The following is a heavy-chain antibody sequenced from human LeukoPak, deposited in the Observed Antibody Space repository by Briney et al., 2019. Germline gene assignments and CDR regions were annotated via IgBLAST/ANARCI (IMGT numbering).Heavy chain of an antibody. Sequence: SVKVSCKASGYTFTSYGISWVRQAPGQGLEWMGGIIPIFGTANYAQKFQGRVTITADESTSTAYMELSSLRSEDTAVYYCARETVGATTWFDPWGQGTLVTVSS. V-gene: IGHV1-69*13. CDR1: GYTFTSYG. J-gene: IGHJ5*02. CDR2: IIPIFGTA. CDR3: ARETVGATTWFDP. D-gene: IGHD1-26*01.